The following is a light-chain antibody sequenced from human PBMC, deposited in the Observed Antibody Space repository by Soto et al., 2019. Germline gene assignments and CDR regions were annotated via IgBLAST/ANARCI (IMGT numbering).Light chain of an antibody. CDR3: SSYAGINNVFHSMI. V-gene: IGLV2-8*01. CDR2: EVS. CDR1: SSDVGAYDY. Sequence: QSALTQPPSASGSPGQSVTISCTGTSSDVGAYDYVSWYQQHPGKAPELMIYEVSKRPSGVPDRFSGSKSGNTASLTVSGLQAEDEADYYCSSYAGINNVFHSMIFGGGTKLTVL. J-gene: IGLJ2*01.